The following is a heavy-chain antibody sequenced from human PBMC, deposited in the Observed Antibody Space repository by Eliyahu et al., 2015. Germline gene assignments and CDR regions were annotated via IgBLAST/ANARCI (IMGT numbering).Heavy chain of an antibody. Sequence: QVQLQQWGAGLLKPSETLSLTCAVYGGSFSGYYWSWIRQPPGKGLEWIGEINHSGSTNYNPSLKSRVTISVDTSKNQFSLKLSSVTAADTAVYYCARRRLGAAAWARWGQGTLVTVSS. CDR2: INHSGST. CDR3: ARRRLGAAAWAR. CDR1: GGSFSGYY. V-gene: IGHV4-34*01. D-gene: IGHD6-13*01. J-gene: IGHJ4*02.